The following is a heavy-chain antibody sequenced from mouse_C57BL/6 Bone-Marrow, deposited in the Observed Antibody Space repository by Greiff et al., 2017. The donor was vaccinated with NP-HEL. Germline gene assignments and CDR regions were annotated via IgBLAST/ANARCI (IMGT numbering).Heavy chain of an antibody. Sequence: QVQLKESGAELARPGASVKLSCKASGYTFTSYGISWVKQRPGQGLEWIGEIYPRSGNTYYNEKFKGKATLTADKSSSTAYMELRSLTSEDSAVYFCASSYYYGSSYVGFDYWGQGTTLTVSS. CDR3: ASSYYYGSSYVGFDY. V-gene: IGHV1-81*01. D-gene: IGHD1-1*01. CDR1: GYTFTSYG. J-gene: IGHJ2*01. CDR2: IYPRSGNT.